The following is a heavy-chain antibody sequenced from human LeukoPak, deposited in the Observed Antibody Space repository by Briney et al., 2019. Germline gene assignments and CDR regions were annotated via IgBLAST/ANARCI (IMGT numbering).Heavy chain of an antibody. CDR2: IYYSGST. V-gene: IGHV4-59*01. Sequence: SETLSLTCTVSGGSLSSYYWSWIRQPPGKGLEWIGYIYYSGSTNYNPSLKSRVTISVDTSKNQFSLKLSSVTAADTAVYYCARERTGVPTLYNWFDPWGQGTLVTVSS. J-gene: IGHJ5*02. D-gene: IGHD2-2*01. CDR3: ARERTGVPTLYNWFDP. CDR1: GGSLSSYY.